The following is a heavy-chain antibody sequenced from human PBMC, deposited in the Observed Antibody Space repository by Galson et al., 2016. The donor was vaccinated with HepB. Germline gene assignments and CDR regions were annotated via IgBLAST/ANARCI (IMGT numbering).Heavy chain of an antibody. J-gene: IGHJ4*02. CDR3: ARGADSGYDLGDY. Sequence: SVKVSCKASGYTFSFYYMHWVRQAPGQGLEWMGIINPTGGNFTSYAQKFQGRVTMTRDTSTSTVYMELSSLRPEDTAVYYCARGADSGYDLGDYWGQGILVTVSS. CDR1: GYTFSFYY. D-gene: IGHD5-12*01. V-gene: IGHV1-46*01. CDR2: INPTGGNFT.